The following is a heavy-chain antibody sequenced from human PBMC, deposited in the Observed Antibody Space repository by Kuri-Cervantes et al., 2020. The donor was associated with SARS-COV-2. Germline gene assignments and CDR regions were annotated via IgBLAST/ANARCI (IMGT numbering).Heavy chain of an antibody. CDR2: VYSSDART. D-gene: IGHD3-3*01. CDR1: GSSFSNYA. J-gene: IGHJ4*02. Sequence: GESLKISCAASGSSFSNYAMSWVRQAPGRGLEWVAVVYSSDARTYYADSAKGRFSISRDNSKNTVYLQMNSLRVDDTAVYYCAKVGPAQNDFWSGYYTGWGQGTLVTVSS. CDR3: AKVGPAQNDFWSGYYTG. V-gene: IGHV3-23*05.